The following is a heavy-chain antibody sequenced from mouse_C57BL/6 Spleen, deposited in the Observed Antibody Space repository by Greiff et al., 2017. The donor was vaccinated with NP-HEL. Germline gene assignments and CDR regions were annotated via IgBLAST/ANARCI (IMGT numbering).Heavy chain of an antibody. CDR3: ARRAVDWFAY. CDR1: GFTFSDYG. CDR2: ISSGSSTI. Sequence: EVKLMESGGGLVKPGGSLKLSCAASGFTFSDYGMHWVRQAPEKGLEWVAYISSGSSTIYYADKVKGRFTISRDNAKNTLFLQMTSLRSEDTAMYYCARRAVDWFAYWGQGTLVTVSA. V-gene: IGHV5-17*01. D-gene: IGHD1-1*01. J-gene: IGHJ3*01.